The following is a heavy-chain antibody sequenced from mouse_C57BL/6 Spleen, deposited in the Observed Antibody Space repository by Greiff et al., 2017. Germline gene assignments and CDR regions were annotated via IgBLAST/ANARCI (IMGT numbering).Heavy chain of an antibody. CDR2: ISYDGSN. CDR1: GYSITSGYY. Sequence: DVQLQESGPGLVKPSQSLSLTCSVTGYSITSGYYWNWIRQFPGNKLEWMGYISYDGSNNYNPSLKNRISITRDTSKNQFFLKLNSVTTEDTATYYCARDNYSKSPWFAYWGQGTLVTVSA. J-gene: IGHJ3*01. V-gene: IGHV3-6*01. D-gene: IGHD2-5*01. CDR3: ARDNYSKSPWFAY.